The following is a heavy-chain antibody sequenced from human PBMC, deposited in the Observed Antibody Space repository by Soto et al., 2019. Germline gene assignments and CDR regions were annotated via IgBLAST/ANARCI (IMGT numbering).Heavy chain of an antibody. CDR1: GGSIISGGYS. D-gene: IGHD3-10*01. J-gene: IGHJ4*02. CDR2: IYHSGST. CDR3: ARAQWFGELPEGPFDY. V-gene: IGHV4-30-2*01. Sequence: SETLSLTCAVSGGSIISGGYSWSWIRQPPGKGLEWIGYIYHSGSTYYNPSLKSRVTISVDRSKNQFSLKLSSVTAADTAVYYCARAQWFGELPEGPFDYWGQGTLVTVSS.